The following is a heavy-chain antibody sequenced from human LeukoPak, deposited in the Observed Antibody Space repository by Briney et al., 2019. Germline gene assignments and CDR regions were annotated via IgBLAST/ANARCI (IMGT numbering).Heavy chain of an antibody. Sequence: PSETLSLTCTVSGGSISSGSYYWSWIRQPAGKGLEWIGRIYTSGSTNYNPSLKSRVTISVDTSKNQFSLKLSSVTAADTAVYYCARDGGFRGQEEYWGQGTLVTVSS. CDR1: GGSISSGSYY. D-gene: IGHD3-10*01. V-gene: IGHV4-61*02. J-gene: IGHJ4*02. CDR2: IYTSGST. CDR3: ARDGGFRGQEEY.